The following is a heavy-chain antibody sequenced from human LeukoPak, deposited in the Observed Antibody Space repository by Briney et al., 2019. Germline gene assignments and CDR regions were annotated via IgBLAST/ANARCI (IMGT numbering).Heavy chain of an antibody. Sequence: ASVKVSCKTSGYSENFYGITWVRQVAGQGLEWMGWINPNSGGTDYAQNFQGRVSMTTDMSINTAYMELTGLTSDDTAVYYCARGAAIVVVPAAKDNWFDPWGQGTLVTVSS. V-gene: IGHV1-2*02. CDR2: INPNSGGT. D-gene: IGHD2-2*01. CDR1: GYSENFYG. CDR3: ARGAAIVVVPAAKDNWFDP. J-gene: IGHJ5*02.